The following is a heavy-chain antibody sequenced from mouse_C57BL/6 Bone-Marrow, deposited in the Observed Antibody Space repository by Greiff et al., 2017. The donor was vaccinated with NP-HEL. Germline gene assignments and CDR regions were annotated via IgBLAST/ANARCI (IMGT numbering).Heavy chain of an antibody. CDR1: GYTFTSYW. CDR2: IDPSDSYT. Sequence: VQLQQSGAELVKPGASVKLSCKASGYTFTSYWMQWVKQRPGQGLEWIGEIDPSDSYTNYNQKFKGKATLTVDTSSSTAYMQLSSLTSEDSAVYYCARGDYSWFAYWGQGTLVTVSA. CDR3: ARGDYSWFAY. D-gene: IGHD2-13*01. J-gene: IGHJ3*01. V-gene: IGHV1-50*01.